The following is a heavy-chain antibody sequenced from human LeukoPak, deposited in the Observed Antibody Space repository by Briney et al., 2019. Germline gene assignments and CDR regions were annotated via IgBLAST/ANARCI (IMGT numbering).Heavy chain of an antibody. D-gene: IGHD3-22*01. CDR1: GFTFSSFW. CDR2: ISGSGGST. Sequence: GGSLRLSCAASGFTFSSFWMIWVRQAPGKGLEWVSAISGSGGSTYYADSVKGRFTISRDNSKNTLYLQMNSLRAEDTAVYYCAKGLYDSSGYFDYWGQGTLVTVSS. J-gene: IGHJ4*02. CDR3: AKGLYDSSGYFDY. V-gene: IGHV3-23*01.